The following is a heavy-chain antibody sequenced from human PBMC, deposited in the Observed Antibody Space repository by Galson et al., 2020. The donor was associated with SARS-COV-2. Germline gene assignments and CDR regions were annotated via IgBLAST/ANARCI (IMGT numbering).Heavy chain of an antibody. CDR1: GFTFSSYG. J-gene: IGHJ4*02. V-gene: IGHV3-30*18. CDR3: AKDRFVGDTYVGGLRVGTYFDY. D-gene: IGHD1-26*01. Sequence: WGSLRLSCAASGFTFSSYGMPWVRHAPGKGLGWVAVISYDGSNKYYANSVKGRFTISRDNSNNTLYPQKNSLRAEDTAVYYWAKDRFVGDTYVGGLRVGTYFDYWGQGTLVTVSS. CDR2: ISYDGSNK.